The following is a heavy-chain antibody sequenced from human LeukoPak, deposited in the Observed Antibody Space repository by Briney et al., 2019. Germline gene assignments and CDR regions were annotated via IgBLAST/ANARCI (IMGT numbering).Heavy chain of an antibody. V-gene: IGHV3-9*01. CDR1: GFTFDDYA. CDR3: AKEEARGAFDI. CDR2: ISWNSGSI. Sequence: GRSLRLSCAASGFTFDDYAMHWVRRAPGKGLEWVSGISWNSGSIGYADSVKGRFTISRDNAKNSLYLQMNSLRAEDTALYYCAKEEARGAFDIWGQGTMVTVSS. J-gene: IGHJ3*02.